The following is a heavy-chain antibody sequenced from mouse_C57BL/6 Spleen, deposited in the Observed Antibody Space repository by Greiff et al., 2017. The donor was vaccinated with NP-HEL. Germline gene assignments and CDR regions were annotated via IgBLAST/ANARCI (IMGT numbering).Heavy chain of an antibody. CDR2: INPNNGGT. D-gene: IGHD4-1*01. V-gene: IGHV1-22*01. CDR3: AREGTGTSGYFDV. Sequence: VQLKQSGPELVKPGASVKMSCKASGYTFTDYNMHWVKQSHGKSLEWIGYINPNNGGTSYNQKFKGKATLTVNKSSSTAYMELRSLTSEDSAVYYCAREGTGTSGYFDVWGTGTTVTVSS. CDR1: GYTFTDYN. J-gene: IGHJ1*03.